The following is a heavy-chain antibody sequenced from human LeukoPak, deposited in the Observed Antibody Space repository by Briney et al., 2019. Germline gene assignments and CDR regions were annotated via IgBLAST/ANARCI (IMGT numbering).Heavy chain of an antibody. V-gene: IGHV3-23*01. J-gene: IGHJ4*02. Sequence: GGSLRLSCAVSGITLSKYGMTWVRQAPGKGREWVAGISDTGGRTNYADSVKGRFTISRDNPKNTLYLQMNSLRAEDTAVYFCAKRGVVIRVILVGFHKEAYYFDSWGQGALVTVSS. CDR2: ISDTGGRT. CDR1: GITLSKYG. CDR3: AKRGVVIRVILVGFHKEAYYFDS. D-gene: IGHD3-22*01.